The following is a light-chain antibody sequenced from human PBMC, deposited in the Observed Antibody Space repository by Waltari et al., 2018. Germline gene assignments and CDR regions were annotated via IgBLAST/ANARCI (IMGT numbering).Light chain of an antibody. CDR3: QQYNNWPLT. J-gene: IGKJ1*01. CDR1: QSVSSD. V-gene: IGKV3-15*01. CDR2: AAS. Sequence: EIVMTQSPATLSVSPGERATLPCRASQSVSSDLAWYQQTSGQAPRLLLYAASNRATGIPARFQGSGSGTEFTLTISSLQSGDSAVYYCQQYNNWPLTFGQGTKVEIK.